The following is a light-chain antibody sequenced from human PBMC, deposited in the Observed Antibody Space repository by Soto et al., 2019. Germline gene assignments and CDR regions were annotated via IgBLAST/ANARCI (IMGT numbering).Light chain of an antibody. CDR3: NSYAGTYSFFYV. Sequence: QSVLTQPPSASGSPGQSVTISCTGTSSDVGAYNYVSWYQQHPGKAPKLMIYEVSKRPSGVPDRFSGSKSGNTASLTVSGLQAEDEADYYCNSYAGTYSFFYVFGTGTKVTVL. CDR1: SSDVGAYNY. V-gene: IGLV2-8*01. CDR2: EVS. J-gene: IGLJ1*01.